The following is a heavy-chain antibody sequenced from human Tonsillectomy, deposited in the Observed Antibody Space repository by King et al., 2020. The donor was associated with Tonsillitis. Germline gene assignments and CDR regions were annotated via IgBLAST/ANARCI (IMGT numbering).Heavy chain of an antibody. CDR2: ISAYNGHT. CDR3: ARDTVSSGWCTFDY. V-gene: IGHV1-18*01. CDR1: GYTFTSYG. Sequence: QLVQSGAEVKKPGASVKVSCKASGYTFTSYGISWVRQAPGQGLEWMGWISAYNGHTNYAQKLQGRVTMTTDTSTNTAYMELTSLRSDDTAVYFCARDTVSSGWCTFDYWGQGTLVTVSS. J-gene: IGHJ4*02. D-gene: IGHD6-19*01.